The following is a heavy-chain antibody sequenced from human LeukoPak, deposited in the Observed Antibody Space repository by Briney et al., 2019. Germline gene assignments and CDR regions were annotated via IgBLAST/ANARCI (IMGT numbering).Heavy chain of an antibody. Sequence: GGSLRLSCAASGFTVSSNYMSWVRQAPGKGLEWVSVIYSGGSTYYADSVKGRFTISRDNSKNTLYLQMNSLRAEDTAVYYCARDLGGHWFDPWGQGTLVTVSS. J-gene: IGHJ5*02. V-gene: IGHV3-66*01. CDR1: GFTVSSNY. D-gene: IGHD3-10*01. CDR3: ARDLGGHWFDP. CDR2: IYSGGST.